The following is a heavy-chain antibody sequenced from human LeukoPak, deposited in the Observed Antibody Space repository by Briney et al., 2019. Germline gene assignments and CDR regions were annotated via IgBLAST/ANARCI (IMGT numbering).Heavy chain of an antibody. Sequence: SETLSLTCTVSGGSISSGGYYWSWIRQPPGKGLEWIGYIYHSGSTNYNPSLKSRVTISVDTSKNQFSLKLSSVTAADTAVYYCAREVGGFDPWGQGTLVTVSS. CDR1: GGSISSGGYY. V-gene: IGHV4-30-2*01. D-gene: IGHD1-26*01. CDR3: AREVGGFDP. CDR2: IYHSGST. J-gene: IGHJ5*02.